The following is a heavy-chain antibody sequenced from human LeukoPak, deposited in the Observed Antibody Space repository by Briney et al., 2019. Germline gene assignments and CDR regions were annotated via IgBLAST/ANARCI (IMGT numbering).Heavy chain of an antibody. CDR1: GGSISSGGYS. CDR3: AREEEWSAGFDP. J-gene: IGHJ5*02. V-gene: IGHV4-30-2*01. Sequence: SETLSLTCAVSGGSISSGGYSWSWIRQPPGKGLEWIGYIYHSGSTYYNPSLKSRVTISVDRSKNQFSLKLSSVTAADTAVYYCAREEEWSAGFDPWGQGTLVTVSS. CDR2: IYHSGST. D-gene: IGHD2-8*01.